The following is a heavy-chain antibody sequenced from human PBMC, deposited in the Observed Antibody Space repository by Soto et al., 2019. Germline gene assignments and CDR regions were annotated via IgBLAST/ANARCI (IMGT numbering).Heavy chain of an antibody. CDR1: GGSMSPYY. CDR2: IYYRGNT. Sequence: SETLSLTCSVFGGSMSPYYWSWIRQPPGKGLEWIANIYYRGNTNYNPSLESRVTISIDTSKNQFSLKLNSLTAADTAVYYCARHSKKTGDFDYYYGMDVWGQGTTVTVSS. V-gene: IGHV4-59*08. J-gene: IGHJ6*02. CDR3: ARHSKKTGDFDYYYGMDV. D-gene: IGHD7-27*01.